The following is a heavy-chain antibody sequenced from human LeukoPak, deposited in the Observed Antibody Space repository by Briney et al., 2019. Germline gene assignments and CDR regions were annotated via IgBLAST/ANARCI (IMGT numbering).Heavy chain of an antibody. Sequence: GGSLRLSCAASGFTVSSNYMSWVRQAPGKGLEWVAVILYDGTNKYYTDSVKGRFTISRDNSKNTLYLQMNSLRAEDTAVYYCVQRFNGWYFNYWGQGTLVTVSS. V-gene: IGHV3-30*03. CDR2: ILYDGTNK. D-gene: IGHD6-19*01. CDR1: GFTVSSNY. J-gene: IGHJ4*02. CDR3: VQRFNGWYFNY.